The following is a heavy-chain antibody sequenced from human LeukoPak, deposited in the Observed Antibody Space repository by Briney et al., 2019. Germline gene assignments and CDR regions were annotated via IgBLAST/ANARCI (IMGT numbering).Heavy chain of an antibody. CDR3: ARGVSMYYYGSGSYY. J-gene: IGHJ4*02. V-gene: IGHV1-18*01. Sequence: GASVKVSCKASGYTFTSYGISWVRQAPGQGLEWMGWISAYNGNTNYVQKLQGRVTMTTDTSTSTAYMELRSLRSDDTAVYYCARGVSMYYYGSGSYYWGQGTLVTVSS. CDR1: GYTFTSYG. D-gene: IGHD3-10*01. CDR2: ISAYNGNT.